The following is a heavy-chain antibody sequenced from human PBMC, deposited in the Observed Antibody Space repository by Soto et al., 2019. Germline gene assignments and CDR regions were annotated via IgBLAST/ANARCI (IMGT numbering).Heavy chain of an antibody. Sequence: QVQLVQSGGGVVQPGRSLRLSCAASRFTFSSYGMHWFRQAPGKGLEWVAFISYDGSNKYYADSVKGRFTISRDTYKNTLYLQMNSLRAEDTAVYYCAKDVELERHYGMDVWGQGTTVTVSS. CDR3: AKDVELERHYGMDV. CDR2: ISYDGSNK. D-gene: IGHD1-1*01. CDR1: RFTFSSYG. J-gene: IGHJ6*02. V-gene: IGHV3-30*18.